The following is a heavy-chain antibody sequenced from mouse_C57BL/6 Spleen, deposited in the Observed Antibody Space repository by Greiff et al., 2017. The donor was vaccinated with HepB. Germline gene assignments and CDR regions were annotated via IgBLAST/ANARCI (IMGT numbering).Heavy chain of an antibody. CDR3: TRDYGYFDY. J-gene: IGHJ2*01. D-gene: IGHD1-1*02. CDR2: IDPETGGT. CDR1: GYTFTDYE. Sequence: QVQLQQSGAELVRPGASVTLSCKASGYTFTDYEMHWVKQTPVHGLEWIGAIDPETGGTAYNQKFKGKAILTADKSSSPAYMELRSLTSEDSAVYYCTRDYGYFDYWGQGTTLTVSS. V-gene: IGHV1-15*01.